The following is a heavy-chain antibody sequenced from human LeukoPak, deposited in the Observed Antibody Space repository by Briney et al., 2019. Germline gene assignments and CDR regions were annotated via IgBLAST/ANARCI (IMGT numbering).Heavy chain of an antibody. CDR2: INPNSGDT. CDR3: AKEGNQLLSFYYYGMDV. J-gene: IGHJ6*02. D-gene: IGHD2-2*01. V-gene: IGHV1-2*02. Sequence: ASVKVSCKASGYTFTDYRMHWVRQAPGQGPKWLGWINPNSGDTSYAQRFQGRVTMTRDTSISTAYMELSRLRSDDTAVCYCAKEGNQLLSFYYYGMDVWGQGTTVTVSS. CDR1: GYTFTDYR.